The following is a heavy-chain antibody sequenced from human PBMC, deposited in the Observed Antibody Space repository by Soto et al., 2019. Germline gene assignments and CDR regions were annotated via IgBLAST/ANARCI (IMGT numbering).Heavy chain of an antibody. CDR1: GGSISSGDYY. CDR2: IYYSGST. J-gene: IGHJ4*02. D-gene: IGHD3-22*01. CDR3: ARDSQGGDDSSGPDY. V-gene: IGHV4-30-4*01. Sequence: QVQLQESGPGLVKHSQTLSLTCTVSGGSISSGDYYWSWILQPPGKCPEWIGYIYYSGSTYYNPSLKSLDTRSVDTSKNQFSLKLSSVNAADTAVYYCARDSQGGDDSSGPDYWGQGTLVTVSS.